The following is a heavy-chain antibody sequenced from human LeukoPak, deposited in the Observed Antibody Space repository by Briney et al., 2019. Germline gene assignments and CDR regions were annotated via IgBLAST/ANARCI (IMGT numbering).Heavy chain of an antibody. CDR1: GFTFSSYA. CDR2: ISGSGGST. D-gene: IGHD2-2*01. J-gene: IGHJ4*02. V-gene: IGHV3-23*01. CDR3: AKDSSHIVVVPAADFDY. Sequence: GGSLRLSCAASGFTFSSYAMSWVRQAPGQGLEWVSAISGSGGSTYYADSVKGRFTISRDNSKNTLYLQMNSLRAEDTAVYYCAKDSSHIVVVPAADFDYWGQGTLVTVSS.